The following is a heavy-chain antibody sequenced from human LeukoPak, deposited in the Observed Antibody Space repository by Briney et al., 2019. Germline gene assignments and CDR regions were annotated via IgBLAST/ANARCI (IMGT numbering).Heavy chain of an antibody. Sequence: GGSLRLSCAASGFTFSSYEMNWVRQAPGKGLEWVSGINWNGGSTGYADSVKGRFTISRDNAKNSLYLQMNSLRAEDTALYYCARVHPAPVYDSSGYWEFDYWGQGTLVTVSS. CDR3: ARVHPAPVYDSSGYWEFDY. D-gene: IGHD3-22*01. V-gene: IGHV3-20*04. J-gene: IGHJ4*02. CDR1: GFTFSSYE. CDR2: INWNGGST.